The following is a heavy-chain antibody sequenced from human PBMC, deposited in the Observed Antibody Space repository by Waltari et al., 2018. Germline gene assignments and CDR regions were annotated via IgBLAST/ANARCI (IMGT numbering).Heavy chain of an antibody. Sequence: EVQLVESGGDLVQPGGSLRLSCSASGFTFSSYWMVWLRQAPGKGLEWVANINQAGTDKYYVDSVKGRFTISRDNARNSLYLQMSSLRVEDTAFYYCARASAVPGTRDYWGQGTLVTVSS. D-gene: IGHD6-19*01. J-gene: IGHJ4*02. CDR1: GFTFSSYW. V-gene: IGHV3-7*01. CDR3: ARASAVPGTRDY. CDR2: INQAGTDK.